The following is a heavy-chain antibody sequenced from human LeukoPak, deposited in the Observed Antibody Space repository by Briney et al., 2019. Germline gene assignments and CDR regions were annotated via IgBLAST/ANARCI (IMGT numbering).Heavy chain of an antibody. CDR3: AKISYCGGDCPIGDY. J-gene: IGHJ4*02. V-gene: IGHV3-23*01. CDR2: ITGSGGST. CDR1: GFTFSSYA. Sequence: QPVGSQRLSCAASGFTFSSYAMSWVRQAPGKGLDWVSAITGSGGSTYYADSVKGRFTISRDNSKNTLYLQMNSLRAEDTAVYYCAKISYCGGDCPIGDYWGQGTLVTVSS. D-gene: IGHD2-21*01.